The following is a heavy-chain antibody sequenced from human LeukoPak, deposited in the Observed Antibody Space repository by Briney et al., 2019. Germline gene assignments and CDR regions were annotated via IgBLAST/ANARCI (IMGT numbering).Heavy chain of an antibody. J-gene: IGHJ6*02. CDR2: MNPNSGNT. CDR1: GYSFTTYD. CDR3: ARGQGDFWSGFSDFGLDV. D-gene: IGHD3-3*01. V-gene: IGHV1-8*01. Sequence: AASVKVSCKASGYSFTTYDVNWVRQATGQGLEWMGWMNPNSGNTGYAQKLQGRVTMTRNTSISTAYMDLSSLRSEDTAVYYCARGQGDFWSGFSDFGLDVWGQGTTVTVSS.